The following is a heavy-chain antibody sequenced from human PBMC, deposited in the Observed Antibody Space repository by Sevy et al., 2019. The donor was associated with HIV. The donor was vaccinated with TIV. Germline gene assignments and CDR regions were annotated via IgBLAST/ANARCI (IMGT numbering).Heavy chain of an antibody. J-gene: IGHJ6*02. CDR2: ISHDGINE. Sequence: GGSLRLSCIGSGFSFSYYGIHWLRQAPGKGLDWVALISHDGINEYYADSVKGRFTISRDNSKNTVYLEMNSLRNEDTAIYFCANAYSGSYSHSYLYALDVWGQGTTVTVSS. V-gene: IGHV3-30*18. D-gene: IGHD1-26*01. CDR3: ANAYSGSYSHSYLYALDV. CDR1: GFSFSYYG.